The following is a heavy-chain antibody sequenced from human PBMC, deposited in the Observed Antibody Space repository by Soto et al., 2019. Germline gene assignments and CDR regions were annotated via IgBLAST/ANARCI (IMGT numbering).Heavy chain of an antibody. J-gene: IGHJ6*02. Sequence: QVQLQESGPGLVKPSETLSLTCSVSGGSVNDYYWSWVRQPPGKGLEWIGFVYYIGSTNYNPALKSRVTISVDTSKNQFSLRLRNVKAAVTAVYYSARRANYYCYHGIDVWGHGTTVTVSS. CDR1: GGSVNDYY. D-gene: IGHD1-26*01. CDR2: VYYIGST. V-gene: IGHV4-59*02. CDR3: ARRANYYCYHGIDV.